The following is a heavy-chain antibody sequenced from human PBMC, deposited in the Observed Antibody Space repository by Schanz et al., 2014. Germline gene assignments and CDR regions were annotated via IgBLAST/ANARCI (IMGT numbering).Heavy chain of an antibody. D-gene: IGHD3-10*01. CDR2: ISYDGSNK. Sequence: QVQLVESGGGVVQPGRSLRLSCAASGFTFSSYGMHWVRQAPGKGLEWVAVISYDGSNKYYADSVKGRFTISRDNSKNPLYLQMNSLRVEDTAVYYCARSEMDRGVIWGYWGQGTLVTVSS. CDR1: GFTFSSYG. V-gene: IGHV3-30*03. CDR3: ARSEMDRGVIWGY. J-gene: IGHJ4*02.